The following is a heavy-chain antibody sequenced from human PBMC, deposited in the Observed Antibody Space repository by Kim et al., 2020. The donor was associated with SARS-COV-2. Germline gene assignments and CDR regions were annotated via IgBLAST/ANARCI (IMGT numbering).Heavy chain of an antibody. V-gene: IGHV3-30*03. J-gene: IGHJ4*01. CDR3: ARDYGELLYFF. Sequence: GGSLRLSCVGSGFTFSKYAIHWVRQAPGKGLEWVSLIFNDGSQKYYADSVKGRFTISRDNSKNTVFLQMNSLTPEDTAVYYCARDYGELLYFFWGQGTLVTVPS. CDR2: IFNDGSQK. D-gene: IGHD4-17*01. CDR1: GFTFSKYA.